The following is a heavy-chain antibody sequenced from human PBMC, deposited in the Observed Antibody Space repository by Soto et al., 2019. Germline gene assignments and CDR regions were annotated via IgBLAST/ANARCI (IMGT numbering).Heavy chain of an antibody. CDR3: ARINPPRYYYYYYMDV. D-gene: IGHD2-21*01. V-gene: IGHV4-59*01. CDR2: ISNGGST. J-gene: IGHJ6*03. Sequence: SETLSLTCSVSDGSISSYYWAWIRQPPGKGLERIGHISNGGSTNYNPALKSRVTISLDTSNNQFSLKLSSVTAEDTALYYCARINPPRYYYYYYMDVWGKGTSVTVSS. CDR1: DGSISSYY.